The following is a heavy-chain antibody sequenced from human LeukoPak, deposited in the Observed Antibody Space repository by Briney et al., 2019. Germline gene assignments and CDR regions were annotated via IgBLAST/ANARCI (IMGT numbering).Heavy chain of an antibody. CDR1: GYTLTDFS. V-gene: IGHV1-24*01. D-gene: IGHD6-19*01. CDR2: FAPEDEET. J-gene: IGHJ4*02. CDR3: ARDNQWLAAFFDY. Sequence: ASVKVSCKVSGYTLTDFSMRWVRRAPGKGLGWMGGFAPEDEETIYAQKFQGRITLTEDTSTDTAYMELSSLRPEDTAVYYCARDNQWLAAFFDYWGQGTLVTVSS.